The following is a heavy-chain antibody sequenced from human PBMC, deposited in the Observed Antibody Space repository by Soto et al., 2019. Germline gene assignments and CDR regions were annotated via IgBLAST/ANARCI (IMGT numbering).Heavy chain of an antibody. CDR3: ATSNSLCSGGSCYPGGSGDYYGWSAFET. J-gene: IGHJ3*02. CDR1: GYSFTSYW. Sequence: GESLKLSCKGSGYSFTSYWIGWVRQMPGKGLEWMGIIYPGDSDTRYSPSFQGQVTISADKSISTAYLQWSSLKASDTAMYYCATSNSLCSGGSCYPGGSGDYYGWSAFETWGQGTMVTVSS. CDR2: IYPGDSDT. V-gene: IGHV5-51*01. D-gene: IGHD2-15*01.